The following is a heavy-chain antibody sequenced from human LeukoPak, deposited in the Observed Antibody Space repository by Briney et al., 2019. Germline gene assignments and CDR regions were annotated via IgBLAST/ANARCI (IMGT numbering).Heavy chain of an antibody. CDR3: AKDGSGSYYRTPFDY. V-gene: IGHV3-23*01. D-gene: IGHD3-10*01. Sequence: EGSLRLSCAASGFTFSSYAMSWVRQAPGKGLEWVSAISGSGGSTYYADSVKGRFTISRDNSKNTLYLQMNSLRAEDTAVYYCAKDGSGSYYRTPFDYWGQGTLVTVSS. CDR2: ISGSGGST. CDR1: GFTFSSYA. J-gene: IGHJ4*02.